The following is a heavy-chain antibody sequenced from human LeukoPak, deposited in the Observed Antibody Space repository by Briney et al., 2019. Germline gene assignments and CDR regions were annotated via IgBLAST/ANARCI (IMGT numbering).Heavy chain of an antibody. CDR1: GDSISSYY. V-gene: IGHV4-4*07. Sequence: SETLSLTCNVSGDSISSYYWSWIRQPAGKGLEWIGRINTSGSTNYIPSLKSRVTMSVDTSKNQFSLKLTSVTAADTAMYYCARTIASLIYSSSWSFDYWGQGTLVTVSS. J-gene: IGHJ4*02. D-gene: IGHD6-13*01. CDR3: ARTIASLIYSSSWSFDY. CDR2: INTSGST.